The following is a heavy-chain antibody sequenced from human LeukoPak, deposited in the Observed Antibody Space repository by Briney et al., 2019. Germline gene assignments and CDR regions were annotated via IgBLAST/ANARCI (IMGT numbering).Heavy chain of an antibody. D-gene: IGHD6-13*01. Sequence: GGSLRLSCAASGINVSANYMTWIRQAPGKGLEWVSVIYGAGAAYYAESVRGRFIISRDNSKNTLFLQMNSLRAEDTAVYYCVSTTGQQLIPYDYWGQGTHVAVSS. V-gene: IGHV3-66*02. CDR2: IYGAGAA. CDR1: GINVSANY. CDR3: VSTTGQQLIPYDY. J-gene: IGHJ4*02.